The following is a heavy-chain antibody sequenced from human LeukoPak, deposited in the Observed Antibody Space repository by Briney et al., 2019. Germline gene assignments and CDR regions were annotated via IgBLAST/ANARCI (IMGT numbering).Heavy chain of an antibody. D-gene: IGHD2-15*01. CDR2: ISYDGSNK. CDR1: GFTFSSYA. V-gene: IGHV3-30-3*01. CDR3: ARDQGYCSGGNCYINYYFDY. J-gene: IGHJ4*02. Sequence: GRSLRLSCAASGFTFSSYAMHWVRQAPGKGLEWVAVISYDGSNKYYADSVKGRFTISRDNSKNTLYLQMNSLRAEDTAVYYSARDQGYCSGGNCYINYYFDYWGQGTLVTVSS.